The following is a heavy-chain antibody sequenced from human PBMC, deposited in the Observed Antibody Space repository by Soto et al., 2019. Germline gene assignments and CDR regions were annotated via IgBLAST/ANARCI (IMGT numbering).Heavy chain of an antibody. J-gene: IGHJ3*02. V-gene: IGHV1-18*01. CDR2: ISAYNGNT. CDR3: AREEDSSGLGNAFDI. Sequence: ASVKVSCKASGYTFTSYGISWVRQAPGQGLEWMGWISAYNGNTNYAQKLQGRVTMTTDTSTSTAYMELRSLRSGDTAVYYCAREEDSSGLGNAFDIWGQGTMVTVSS. CDR1: GYTFTSYG. D-gene: IGHD6-19*01.